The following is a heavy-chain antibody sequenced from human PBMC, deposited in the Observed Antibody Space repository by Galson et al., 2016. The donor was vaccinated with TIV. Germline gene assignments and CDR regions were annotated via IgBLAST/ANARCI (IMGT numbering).Heavy chain of an antibody. V-gene: IGHV3-21*04. CDR2: ISSSGRFV. CDR1: GFTFSAYA. Sequence: SLRLSCAAFGFTFSAYAMHWVRQAPGKGLEWVSTISSSGRFVYYADSLKGRFTISRDSATSSLHLQMNGLRAEDTAVYYCANHEQGDSWGQGTLVTVSS. J-gene: IGHJ4*02. CDR3: ANHEQGDS. D-gene: IGHD1-14*01.